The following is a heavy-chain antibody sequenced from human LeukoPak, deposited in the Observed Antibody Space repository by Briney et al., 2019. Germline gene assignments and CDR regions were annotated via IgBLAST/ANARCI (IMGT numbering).Heavy chain of an antibody. Sequence: SETLSLTCTVSGGSISSYYWSWIRQPAGKGLEWIGRIYTSGSTNFNPSLKSRVTMSVDTSKNQFSLKLSSVTAADTAVYYCARAGHYYDSSGQYYFDYWGQGTLVTVSS. CDR2: IYTSGST. CDR3: ARAGHYYDSSGQYYFDY. J-gene: IGHJ4*02. V-gene: IGHV4-4*07. D-gene: IGHD3-22*01. CDR1: GGSISSYY.